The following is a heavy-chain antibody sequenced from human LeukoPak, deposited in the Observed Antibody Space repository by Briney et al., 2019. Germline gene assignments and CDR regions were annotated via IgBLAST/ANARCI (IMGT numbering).Heavy chain of an antibody. J-gene: IGHJ4*02. Sequence: GRSLRLSCAASGFTFSSYGMHWVRQAPGKGLEWVAVIWYDGSNKYYADSVKSRFTISRDNSKNTLYLQMNSLRDEDTALYYCVRDRALAGTEDFYFDFWGQGTLVTVSS. CDR1: GFTFSSYG. D-gene: IGHD6-19*01. V-gene: IGHV3-33*01. CDR2: IWYDGSNK. CDR3: VRDRALAGTEDFYFDF.